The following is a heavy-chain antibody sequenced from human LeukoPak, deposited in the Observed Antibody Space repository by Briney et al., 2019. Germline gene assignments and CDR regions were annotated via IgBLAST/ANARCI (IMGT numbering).Heavy chain of an antibody. Sequence: GGSLRLSCAASGFTFSSYAMSWVRQAPGKGLEWVSAISGSGGSTYYADSVKGRFTISRDNSKNTLYLQMNSLRAEDTAVYYCAEDSPGGQWLVFYYYYGMDVWGQGPTVTVSS. CDR1: GFTFSSYA. CDR3: AEDSPGGQWLVFYYYYGMDV. CDR2: ISGSGGST. V-gene: IGHV3-23*01. J-gene: IGHJ6*02. D-gene: IGHD6-19*01.